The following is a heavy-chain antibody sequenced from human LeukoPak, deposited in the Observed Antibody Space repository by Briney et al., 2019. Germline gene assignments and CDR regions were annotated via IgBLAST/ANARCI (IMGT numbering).Heavy chain of an antibody. V-gene: IGHV1-18*01. J-gene: IGHJ3*02. CDR1: GYTFTSYG. CDR2: ISAYNGNT. Sequence: ASVKVSCKASGYTFTSYGISWVRQAPGQGLEGMEWISAYNGNTNYAQKLQGRVTMTTDTSTSTAYMELRSLRSDDTAVYYCARIYYYGSGSYINADAFDIWGQGTMVTVSS. D-gene: IGHD3-10*01. CDR3: ARIYYYGSGSYINADAFDI.